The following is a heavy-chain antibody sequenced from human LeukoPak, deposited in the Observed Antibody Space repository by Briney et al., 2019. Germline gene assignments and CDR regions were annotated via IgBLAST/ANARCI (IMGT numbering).Heavy chain of an antibody. J-gene: IGHJ3*02. CDR3: ARDLSGSYPLDAFDI. V-gene: IGHV4-59*01. Sequence: SETLSLTCTVSGGSISSYYWSWIRQPPGKGLERIGYIYYSGSTNYNPSLKSRVTISVDPSKNQFSLKLSSVTAADTAVYYCARDLSGSYPLDAFDIWGQGTMVTVSS. CDR2: IYYSGST. CDR1: GGSISSYY. D-gene: IGHD1-26*01.